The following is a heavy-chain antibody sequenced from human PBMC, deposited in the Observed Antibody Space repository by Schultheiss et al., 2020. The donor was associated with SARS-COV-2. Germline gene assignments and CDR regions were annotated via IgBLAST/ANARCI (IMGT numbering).Heavy chain of an antibody. Sequence: GGSLRISCAASGFTFSSYSMNWVRQAPGKGLEWVSSISSSSSYIYYADSVKGRFTISRDNAKNSLYLQMNSLRAEDTAVYYCARDPISSWYLDWFDPWGQGTLVTVSS. CDR2: ISSSSSYI. J-gene: IGHJ5*02. CDR3: ARDPISSWYLDWFDP. D-gene: IGHD6-13*01. CDR1: GFTFSSYS. V-gene: IGHV3-21*01.